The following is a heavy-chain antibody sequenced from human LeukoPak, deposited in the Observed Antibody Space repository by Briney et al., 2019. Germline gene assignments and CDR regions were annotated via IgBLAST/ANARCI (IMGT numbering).Heavy chain of an antibody. CDR1: GYTFTIYD. J-gene: IGHJ4*02. CDR3: ARVNRRWGYSGYDLGY. V-gene: IGHV1-8*01. Sequence: ASVKVSCKASGYTFTIYDINWVRQATGQGLEWMGWMNPNSGNTGYAQKFQGRVTMTRNTSISTAYMELSSLRSEDTAVYYCARVNRRWGYSGYDLGYWGQGTLVTVSS. CDR2: MNPNSGNT. D-gene: IGHD5-12*01.